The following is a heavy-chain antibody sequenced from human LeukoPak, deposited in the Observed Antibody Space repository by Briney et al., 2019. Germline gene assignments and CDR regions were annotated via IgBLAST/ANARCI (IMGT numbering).Heavy chain of an antibody. Sequence: SETLSLTCTVSGGSISSYYWSWIRPPPGKGLEWIGYIYYNGNANYNPSLKSRVTMSVDTSKNQLSLKLTSVTAADTAVYYCARDSSTVTYWYSDLWGRGTLVTVSS. CDR3: ARDSSTVTYWYSDL. J-gene: IGHJ2*01. D-gene: IGHD4-17*01. CDR1: GGSISSYY. CDR2: IYYNGNA. V-gene: IGHV4-59*01.